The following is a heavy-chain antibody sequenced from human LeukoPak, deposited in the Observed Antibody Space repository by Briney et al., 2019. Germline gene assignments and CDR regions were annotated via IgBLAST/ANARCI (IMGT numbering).Heavy chain of an antibody. D-gene: IGHD1/OR15-1a*01. CDR1: GFTFNSYS. V-gene: IGHV3-21*01. CDR2: ISSSSSYI. CDR3: ARVRLEQGIRYGMDV. Sequence: PGGSLRLSCAASGFTFNSYSMNWVRQAPGKGLEWVSSISSSSSYIYYADSVKGRFTISRDNAKNSLYLQMNSLRAEDTAVYYCARVRLEQGIRYGMDVWGQGTTVTVSS. J-gene: IGHJ6*02.